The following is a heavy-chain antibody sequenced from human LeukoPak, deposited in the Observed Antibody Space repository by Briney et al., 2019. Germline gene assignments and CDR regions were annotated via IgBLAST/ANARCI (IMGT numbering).Heavy chain of an antibody. CDR3: ARAGVRGVGYYYYYMDV. Sequence: SQTLSLTCAISGDSVSSNSAAWNWIRQSPSRGLEWLGRTYYRSKWYNDYAVSVKSRIIINPDTSKNQFSLQLNSVSPEDTAVYYCARAGVRGVGYYYYYMDVWGKGTTVTVSS. J-gene: IGHJ6*03. D-gene: IGHD3-10*01. V-gene: IGHV6-1*01. CDR2: TYYRSKWYN. CDR1: GDSVSSNSAA.